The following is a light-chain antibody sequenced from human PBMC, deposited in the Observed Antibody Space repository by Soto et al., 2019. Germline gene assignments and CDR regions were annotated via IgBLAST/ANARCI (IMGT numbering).Light chain of an antibody. CDR2: KAP. CDR1: QSISSW. V-gene: IGKV1-5*03. CDR3: QQYNSYPYT. Sequence: DIQMTQSPSTLSASVGDRVSITCRASQSISSWLAWYPQKPGKAPKLLIYKAPSLETGVPSRFSGSGSGTEFTLTICRLQPDDFASYCCQQYNSYPYTFGEGTKLEIK. J-gene: IGKJ2*01.